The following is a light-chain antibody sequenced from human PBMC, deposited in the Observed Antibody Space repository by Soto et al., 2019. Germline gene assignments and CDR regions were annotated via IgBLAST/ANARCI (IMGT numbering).Light chain of an antibody. CDR1: NSNLGSNP. Sequence: QSVLTQPPSASGTPGQRVTISCSGGNSNLGSNPVNWYLHLPGTAPKLLIHRDNQRPSGVPDRFSGSKSGTSASLAISGLQSEDEADYFCSAWDDSIFGPVFGGGTQLTVL. CDR3: SAWDDSIFGPV. V-gene: IGLV1-44*01. CDR2: RDN. J-gene: IGLJ2*01.